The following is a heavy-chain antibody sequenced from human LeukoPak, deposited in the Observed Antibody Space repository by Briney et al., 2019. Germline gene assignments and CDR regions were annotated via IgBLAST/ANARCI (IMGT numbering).Heavy chain of an antibody. CDR1: GDSIRDYH. V-gene: IGHV4-59*01. CDR3: ARVSPDSSAYVDS. J-gene: IGHJ4*02. Sequence: PSETLSLTCTVSGDSIRDYHCNWIRQSPGKGLEWIGNISYSGSPKYNPSLKSRVTLSADTSKNQFSLKLTSATAADTAVYYCARVSPDSSAYVDSWGQGTLVTVSS. D-gene: IGHD3-22*01. CDR2: ISYSGSP.